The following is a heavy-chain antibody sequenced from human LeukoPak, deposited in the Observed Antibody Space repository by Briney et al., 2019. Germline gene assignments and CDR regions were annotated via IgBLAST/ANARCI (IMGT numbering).Heavy chain of an antibody. Sequence: SQTLSLTCAVSGDSISSNSAAWNWNRQSPSRGLEWLRRTYYRSKWSNSYSVSVNRRITINPDTSENQFFLQLTSVTPADTAVYYCAGSNHYYYGMDVWGQGTTVTVSS. D-gene: IGHD1-14*01. V-gene: IGHV6-1*01. J-gene: IGHJ6*02. CDR1: GDSISSNSAA. CDR2: TYYRSKWSN. CDR3: AGSNHYYYGMDV.